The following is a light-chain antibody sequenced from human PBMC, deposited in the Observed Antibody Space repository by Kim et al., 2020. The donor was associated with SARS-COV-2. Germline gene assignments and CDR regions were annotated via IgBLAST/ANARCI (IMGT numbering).Light chain of an antibody. CDR3: QQYGSSPRT. Sequence: SPGERATPSCGASQSVTSRNLAWYQQKPGQAPRLLIYGASSRAIGIPDRFSGSGSGTDFTLIITRLEPEDFAVYYCQQYGSSPRTFGQGTKVDIK. J-gene: IGKJ1*01. CDR2: GAS. CDR1: QSVTSRN. V-gene: IGKV3-20*01.